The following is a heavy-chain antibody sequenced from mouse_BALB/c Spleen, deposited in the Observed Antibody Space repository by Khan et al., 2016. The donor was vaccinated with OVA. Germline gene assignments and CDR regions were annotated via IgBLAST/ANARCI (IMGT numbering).Heavy chain of an antibody. V-gene: IGHV1-7*01. CDR3: ARDRIDY. CDR2: INPTYDYT. CDR1: GYTFTTYW. J-gene: IGHJ2*01. Sequence: VQLQQSGAELAKPGASVKMSCKASGYTFTTYWMHWVKQRPGQGLEWIGYINPTYDYTDYNEKFKDKAKLSADKSSSKAYMQLSSLTSEESAGNYCARDRIDYWGQGTTVTVSA.